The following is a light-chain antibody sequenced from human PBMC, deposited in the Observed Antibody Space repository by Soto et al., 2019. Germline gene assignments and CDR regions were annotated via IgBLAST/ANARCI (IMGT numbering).Light chain of an antibody. V-gene: IGKV1-6*01. CDR1: QGIRND. J-gene: IGKJ1*01. Sequence: AIQMTQSTSSLSESVGDRVTITCRASQGIRNDLGCYQQKPGKAPKLLIYAASSLQSGVPSRFSGSGSGTDFTLTISSLQPEDFATYYCLQDYNYPWTFGQGTKVEIK. CDR2: AAS. CDR3: LQDYNYPWT.